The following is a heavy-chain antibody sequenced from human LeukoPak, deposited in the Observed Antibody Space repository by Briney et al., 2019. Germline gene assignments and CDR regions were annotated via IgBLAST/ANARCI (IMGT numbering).Heavy chain of an antibody. V-gene: IGHV3-21*01. CDR3: ARARGRSINDAFDI. CDR1: GFNFSTYT. J-gene: IGHJ3*02. D-gene: IGHD3-16*01. Sequence: GGSLRLPCATSGFNFSTYTINWVRQAPGKGLEWVSSISSSSSYIYYADSVKGRFTISRDNAKNSLHLQMNSLRAEDTAVYYCARARGRSINDAFDIWGQGTMVTVSS. CDR2: ISSSSSYI.